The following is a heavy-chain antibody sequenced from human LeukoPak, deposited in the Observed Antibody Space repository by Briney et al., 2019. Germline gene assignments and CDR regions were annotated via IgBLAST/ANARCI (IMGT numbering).Heavy chain of an antibody. V-gene: IGHV4-59*08. CDR1: GGPIINDY. Sequence: SETLSLTCTVSGGPIINDYWSWIRQPPGKGLEWIGLIYYSGSTKYNPSLEGRVTISVDTSKNQFSLNLNSVTAADTAVYYCARHLRGVMTCFDYWGQGALVTVSS. CDR3: ARHLRGVMTCFDY. D-gene: IGHD2-21*02. CDR2: IYYSGST. J-gene: IGHJ4*02.